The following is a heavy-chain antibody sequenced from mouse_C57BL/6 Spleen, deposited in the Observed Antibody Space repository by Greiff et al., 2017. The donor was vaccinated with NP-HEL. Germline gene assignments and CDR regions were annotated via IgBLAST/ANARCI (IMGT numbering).Heavy chain of an antibody. V-gene: IGHV1-15*01. CDR1: GYTFTDYE. CDR2: IDPETGGT. CDR3: TKLTGSYYFDY. J-gene: IGHJ2*01. Sequence: QVQLKQSGAELVRPGASVTLSCKASGYTFTDYEMHWVKQTPVHGLEWIGAIDPETGGTAYNQKFKGKAILTADKSSSTAYMELRSLTSEDSAVYYCTKLTGSYYFDYWGKGTTLTVSS. D-gene: IGHD4-1*01.